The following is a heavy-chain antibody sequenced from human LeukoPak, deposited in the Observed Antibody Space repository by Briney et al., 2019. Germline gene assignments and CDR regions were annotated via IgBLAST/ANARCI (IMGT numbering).Heavy chain of an antibody. Sequence: SETLSLTCTVSGGSISSYYWSWIRQPPGKGLEWIGYIYYSGSTNYNPSLKSRVTISVDTSKNQFSLKLSSVTAADTAAYYCARVVPAASYGMDVWGQGTTVTVSS. D-gene: IGHD2-2*01. J-gene: IGHJ6*02. CDR2: IYYSGST. CDR1: GGSISSYY. V-gene: IGHV4-59*01. CDR3: ARVVPAASYGMDV.